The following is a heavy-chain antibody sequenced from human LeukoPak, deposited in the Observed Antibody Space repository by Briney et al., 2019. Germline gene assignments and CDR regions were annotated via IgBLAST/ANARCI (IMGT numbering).Heavy chain of an antibody. CDR1: GFTFTEYR. CDR3: VRTNTGWYFDL. D-gene: IGHD1-14*01. J-gene: IGHJ2*01. CDR2: VNLDGTDT. Sequence: GSLRLSCAASGFTFTEYRMHWVRQTPGLGLVWVSRVNLDGTDTDYVDSVKGRFTISRDNTKNTVYLQMSSLRADDTAMYYCVRTNTGWYFDLWGRGTLVTVSS. V-gene: IGHV3-74*01.